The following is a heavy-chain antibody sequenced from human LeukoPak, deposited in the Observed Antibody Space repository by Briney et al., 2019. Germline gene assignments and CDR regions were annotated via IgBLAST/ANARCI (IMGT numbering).Heavy chain of an antibody. V-gene: IGHV4-59*01. Sequence: SETLSLTCTVSGGSITSYYWNWIRQPPGKGLEWIGYIYYSGSTNYNPSLKSRVTISVDTSKNQFSLKVNSVTAADTAVYYCARRVSCGGDCYPIFNWFDPWGQGTLVTVSS. J-gene: IGHJ5*02. CDR2: IYYSGST. CDR3: ARRVSCGGDCYPIFNWFDP. CDR1: GGSITSYY. D-gene: IGHD2-21*02.